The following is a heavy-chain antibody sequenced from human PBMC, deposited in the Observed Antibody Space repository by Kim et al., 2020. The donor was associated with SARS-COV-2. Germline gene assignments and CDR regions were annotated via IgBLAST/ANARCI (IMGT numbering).Heavy chain of an antibody. CDR3: TRPNPTTSCYVP. CDR2: IRSKANSYDK. Sequence: GGSLRLSCAASGFTFSGSAMHWVRQASGKGLEWVGCIRSKANSYDKADAATGQVRFTIASADSKHKAHLQINSLETEATAEYYCTRPNPTTSCYVPWGQG. J-gene: IGHJ5*02. CDR1: GFTFSGSA. V-gene: IGHV3-73*01. D-gene: IGHD2-2*01.